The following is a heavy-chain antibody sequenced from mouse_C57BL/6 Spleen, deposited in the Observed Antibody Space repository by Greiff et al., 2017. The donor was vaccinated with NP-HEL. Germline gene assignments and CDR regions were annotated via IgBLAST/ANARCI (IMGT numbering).Heavy chain of an antibody. V-gene: IGHV1-69*01. Sequence: VQLQQPGAELVMPGASVKLSCKASGYTFTSYWMHWVKQRPGQGLEWIGEIDPSDSYTNYNQKFKGKSTLTVDKSSSTAYMQLSSLTSEDSAVYYCARGTYDGYSHFDYWGKGTTLTVSS. CDR3: ARGTYDGYSHFDY. J-gene: IGHJ2*01. D-gene: IGHD2-3*01. CDR1: GYTFTSYW. CDR2: IDPSDSYT.